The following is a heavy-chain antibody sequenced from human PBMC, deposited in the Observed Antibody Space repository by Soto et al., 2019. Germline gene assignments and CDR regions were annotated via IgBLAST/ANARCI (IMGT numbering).Heavy chain of an antibody. D-gene: IGHD4-17*01. CDR1: GSSISSSSYY. V-gene: IGHV4-39*01. J-gene: IGHJ4*02. Sequence: QLHLQESGPGLVKPSETLSLTCTVSGSSISSSSYYWGWIRQPPGKGLEWIASIYYSGSTYYNPSLKSRGTIAEDTYKTQVSLKLTSVTAADTAVYYCARYYVDLNPYYFDYWGQGNLVTVSS. CDR3: ARYYVDLNPYYFDY. CDR2: IYYSGST.